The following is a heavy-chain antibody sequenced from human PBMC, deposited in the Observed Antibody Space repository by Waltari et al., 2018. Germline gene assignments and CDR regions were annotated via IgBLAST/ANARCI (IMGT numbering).Heavy chain of an antibody. CDR1: GGSISSSSYY. D-gene: IGHD6-13*01. CDR3: TQISSSWTSYYYYGMDV. J-gene: IGHJ6*02. CDR2: IYYSGST. V-gene: IGHV4-39*01. Sequence: QLQLQESGPGLVKPSETLSLTCTVSGGSISSSSYYWGWIRQPPGKGQEWIGSIYYSGSTSYNPSLKSRVTISVDTSKNQFSLKLSSVTAADTAVYYCTQISSSWTSYYYYGMDVWGQGTTVTVSS.